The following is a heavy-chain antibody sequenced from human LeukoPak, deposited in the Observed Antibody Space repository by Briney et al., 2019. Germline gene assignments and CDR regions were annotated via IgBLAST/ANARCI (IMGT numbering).Heavy chain of an antibody. J-gene: IGHJ1*01. CDR3: AKDHSSSTGYFQH. D-gene: IGHD6-13*01. V-gene: IGHV3-30*18. CDR2: ISYDGSNK. CDR1: GFTFSSYG. Sequence: GGSLRLSCAASGFTFSSYGMHWVRQAPGKGLEWAAVISYDGSNKYYADSVKGRFTISRDNSKNTLYLQMNSLRAEDTAVYYCAKDHSSSTGYFQHWGQGTLVTVSS.